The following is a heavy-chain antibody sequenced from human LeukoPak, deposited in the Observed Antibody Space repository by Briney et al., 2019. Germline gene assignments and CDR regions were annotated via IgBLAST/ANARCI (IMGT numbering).Heavy chain of an antibody. CDR1: GGSISSGGYY. D-gene: IGHD3-22*01. CDR3: ARVSSLLHASFDY. Sequence: SETPSLTCTVSGGSISSGGYYWSWIRQHPGKGLEWIGYIYYSGSTYYNPSLKSRVTISVDTSKNQFSLKLSSVTAADTAVYYCARVSSLLHASFDYWGQGTLVTVSS. J-gene: IGHJ4*02. CDR2: IYYSGST. V-gene: IGHV4-31*03.